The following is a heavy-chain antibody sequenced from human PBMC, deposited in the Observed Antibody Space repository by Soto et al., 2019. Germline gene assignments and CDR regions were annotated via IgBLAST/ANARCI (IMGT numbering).Heavy chain of an antibody. V-gene: IGHV4-34*01. Sequence: SETLSLTCAVYGGCFSGYYWSWIRQPPGKGLEWIGEINHSGSTNYNPSLKSRVTISVDTSKNQFSLKLSSVTAADTAVYYCARWALALVGWYGRYNWFDPWGQGTLVTVSS. CDR1: GGCFSGYY. J-gene: IGHJ5*02. D-gene: IGHD6-19*01. CDR3: ARWALALVGWYGRYNWFDP. CDR2: INHSGST.